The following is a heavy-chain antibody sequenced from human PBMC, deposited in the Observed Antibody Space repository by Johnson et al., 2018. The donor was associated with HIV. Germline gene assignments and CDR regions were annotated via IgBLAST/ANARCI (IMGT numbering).Heavy chain of an antibody. CDR3: AKDQERELLALWAFDT. D-gene: IGHD3-10*01. J-gene: IGHJ3*02. CDR2: FSIDGDST. V-gene: IGHV3-64*01. Sequence: VQLVESGGGLVKPGGSLRLSCAASGFSVSDYYMSWIRQTLGKGLEYVSGFSIDGDSTYYANSVKGRFTISRDNSKNTLYLQMGGLRTEDMAVYYCAKDQERELLALWAFDTWGQGTMVTVSS. CDR1: GFSVSDYY.